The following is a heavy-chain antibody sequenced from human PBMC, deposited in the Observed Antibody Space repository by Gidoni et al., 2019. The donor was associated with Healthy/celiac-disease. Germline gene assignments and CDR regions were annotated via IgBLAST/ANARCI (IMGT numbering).Heavy chain of an antibody. CDR3: ARGGGEMATIYVVNY. Sequence: QVQLQESGPGLVKPSETLSLTCPVSGGSISSYYWSWIRQPPGKGLEWIGYIYYSGSTNYNPSLKSRVTISVDTSKNQFSLKLSSVTAADTAVYYCARGGGEMATIYVVNYWGQGTLVTVSS. V-gene: IGHV4-59*01. J-gene: IGHJ4*02. CDR2: IYYSGST. CDR1: GGSISSYY. D-gene: IGHD5-12*01.